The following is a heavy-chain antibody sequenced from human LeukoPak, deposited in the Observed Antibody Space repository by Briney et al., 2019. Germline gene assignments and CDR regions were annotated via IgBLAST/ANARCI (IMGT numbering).Heavy chain of an antibody. V-gene: IGHV1-24*01. Sequence: ASVTVSCKVSGYTLTELSMHWVRQAPGKGLEWMGGFDPEDGETIYAQKFQGRVTMTEDTSTDTAYMELSSLRSEDTAVYYCATYYSYYDSSGALDYWGQGTLVTVSS. CDR2: FDPEDGET. CDR3: ATYYSYYDSSGALDY. J-gene: IGHJ4*02. D-gene: IGHD3-22*01. CDR1: GYTLTELS.